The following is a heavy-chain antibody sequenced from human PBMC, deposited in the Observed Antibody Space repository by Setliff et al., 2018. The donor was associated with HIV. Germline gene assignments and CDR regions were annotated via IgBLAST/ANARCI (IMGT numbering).Heavy chain of an antibody. Sequence: PSETLSLTCTVSGGSISSYYWSWIRQPPGKGLEWIAYIYDTGSTYYNPSLKSRVTISVDTSKNQFSLKLSSVTAADTAVYYCARSKHGNWFDPWGQGTLVTVSS. CDR2: IYDTGST. J-gene: IGHJ5*02. CDR1: GGSISSYY. V-gene: IGHV4-4*09. CDR3: ARSKHGNWFDP.